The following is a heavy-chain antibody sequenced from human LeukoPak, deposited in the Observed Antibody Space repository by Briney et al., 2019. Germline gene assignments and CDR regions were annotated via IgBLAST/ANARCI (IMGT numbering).Heavy chain of an antibody. CDR2: IYSGGST. V-gene: IGHV3-53*01. CDR3: ARDRRGAAAGPYMDV. CDR1: GFTVSSNY. D-gene: IGHD6-13*01. J-gene: IGHJ6*03. Sequence: GGFLRLSCAASGFTVSSNYMSWVRQAPGKGLEWVSVIYSGGSTYYADSVKGRFTISRDNSKNTLYLQMNSLRAEDTAVYYCARDRRGAAAGPYMDVWGKGTTVTVSS.